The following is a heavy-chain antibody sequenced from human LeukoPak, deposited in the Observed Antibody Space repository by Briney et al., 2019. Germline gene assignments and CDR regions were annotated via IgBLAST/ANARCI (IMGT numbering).Heavy chain of an antibody. CDR3: AREGALYYYDSSEEPYGMDV. J-gene: IGHJ6*02. CDR2: ISYVGSNK. V-gene: IGHV3-30*04. D-gene: IGHD3-22*01. Sequence: GGSLRLSCAASGFTFSSYAMHWVRQAPGKGLEWVAVISYVGSNKYYADSVKGRFTISRDNSKNTLYMQMNSLRTEDTAVYYCAREGALYYYDSSEEPYGMDVWGQGTTVTVSS. CDR1: GFTFSSYA.